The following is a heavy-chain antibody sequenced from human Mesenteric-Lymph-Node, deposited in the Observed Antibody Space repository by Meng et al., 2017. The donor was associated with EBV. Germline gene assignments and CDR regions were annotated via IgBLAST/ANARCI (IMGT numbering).Heavy chain of an antibody. CDR1: GFTFSNNY. J-gene: IGHJ4*02. CDR2: ISVCGSSI. CDR3: ARDWGFPYTFDD. Sequence: QGQLVESGGGIVKPGGSLMISFAAPGFTFSNNYLAWIRQAPGKGLGWISYISVCGSSIGYADSVRGRFTISRDNAKNSVYLQMTSLRAEDTAVYYCARDWGFPYTFDDWGRGTLVTVSS. V-gene: IGHV3-11*01. D-gene: IGHD7-27*01.